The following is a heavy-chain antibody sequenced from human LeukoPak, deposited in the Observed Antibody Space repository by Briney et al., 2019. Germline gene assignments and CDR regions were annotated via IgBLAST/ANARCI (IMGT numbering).Heavy chain of an antibody. CDR3: ARETAYYYDSSGYSS. V-gene: IGHV3-30*02. Sequence: GGSLRLSCAASGFTFSSFGMHWVRQAPGKGLEWVSFLRFDATSYYYADSVKGRFTISRDNAKNSLYLQMNGLRAEDTAVYYCARETAYYYDSSGYSSWGQGTLVTVSS. J-gene: IGHJ4*02. D-gene: IGHD3-22*01. CDR2: LRFDATSY. CDR1: GFTFSSFG.